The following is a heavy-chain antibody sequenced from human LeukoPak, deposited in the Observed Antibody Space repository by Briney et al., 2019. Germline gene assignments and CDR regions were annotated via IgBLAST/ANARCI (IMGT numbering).Heavy chain of an antibody. V-gene: IGHV4-39*07. Sequence: WETLSLTCTVSGGSISSSSYYWGWIRQPPGKGLEWIGSIYYSGSTYYNPSLKSRVTISVDTSKNQISVKLSSVTAADTAVYYCARDGPPTVTTRAPRVDPGKRIWKNWFDPWGQGSLVTVSS. CDR3: ARDGPPTVTTRAPRVDPGKRIWKNWFDP. D-gene: IGHD4-11*01. J-gene: IGHJ5*02. CDR2: IYYSGST. CDR1: GGSISSSSYY.